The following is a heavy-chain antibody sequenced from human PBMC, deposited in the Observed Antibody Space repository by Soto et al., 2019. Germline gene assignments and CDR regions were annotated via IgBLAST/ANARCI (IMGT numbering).Heavy chain of an antibody. J-gene: IGHJ5*02. V-gene: IGHV4-59*01. CDR1: GGSISSYF. CDR2: IYYSGST. CDR3: ARGTYNWFDP. Sequence: PSETLSLTCTVSGGSISSYFWSWIRQPPGKGLEWIGYIYYSGSTNYNPSLKSRVTISVDTSKNQFSLKLTSVTAADTAVYYCARGTYNWFDPWGRGTLVTVSS.